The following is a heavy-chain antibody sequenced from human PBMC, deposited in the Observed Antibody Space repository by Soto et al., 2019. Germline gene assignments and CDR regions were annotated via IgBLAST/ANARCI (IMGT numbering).Heavy chain of an antibody. CDR1: GFTFSSYA. Sequence: PGGSLRLSCAASGFTFSSYAMSWVRQAPGKGLEWVSAISGSGGSTYYADSVKGRFTISRDNSKNTLYLQMNSLRAEDTAVYYCAKDWSDILTGYTYYDYWGQGTLVTVSS. V-gene: IGHV3-23*01. CDR2: ISGSGGST. CDR3: AKDWSDILTGYTYYDY. D-gene: IGHD3-9*01. J-gene: IGHJ4*02.